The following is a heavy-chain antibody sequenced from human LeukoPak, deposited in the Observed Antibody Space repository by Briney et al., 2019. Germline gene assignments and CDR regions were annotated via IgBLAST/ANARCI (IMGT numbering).Heavy chain of an antibody. J-gene: IGHJ6*03. Sequence: ASVKVSCKASGYTFTGYYMHWVRQAPGQGLEWMGWINPNSGGTNYAQKFQGRVTMTRDTSISTAYMELSRLRSDDTAVYYCARSKEGNSLQYYYYYYYMDVWGKGTTVTVSS. CDR3: ARSKEGNSLQYYYYYYYMDV. CDR2: INPNSGGT. D-gene: IGHD6-13*01. V-gene: IGHV1-2*02. CDR1: GYTFTGYY.